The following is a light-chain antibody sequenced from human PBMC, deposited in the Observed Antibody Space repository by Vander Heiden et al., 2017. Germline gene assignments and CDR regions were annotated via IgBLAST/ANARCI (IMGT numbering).Light chain of an antibody. CDR2: EVS. V-gene: IGLV2-23*02. J-gene: IGLJ3*02. CDR3: CSYAGSSTSWV. Sequence: QSALTQPASVSRSPGPSITISCTGPSSDVGSYNLVSWYQQHPSKAPKLMIYEVSKRPSGFSNRFSGSKSGNTASLTVSGLQAEDEADYYCCSYAGSSTSWVFGGGTKLTVL. CDR1: SSDVGSYNL.